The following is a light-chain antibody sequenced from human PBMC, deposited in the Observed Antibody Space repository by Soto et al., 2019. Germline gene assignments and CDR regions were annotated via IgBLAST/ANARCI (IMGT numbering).Light chain of an antibody. CDR3: LQRSSWPRT. J-gene: IGKJ1*01. CDR1: QSVSNF. Sequence: EIVLTQSPATLSLSPGERASLSFRTSQSVSNFLAWYQQKPGQAPRLLIYDASNRATGIPARFSGSGSGTDFTLTISSLEPEDFALYYCLQRSSWPRTFGQGTKVDIK. CDR2: DAS. V-gene: IGKV3-11*01.